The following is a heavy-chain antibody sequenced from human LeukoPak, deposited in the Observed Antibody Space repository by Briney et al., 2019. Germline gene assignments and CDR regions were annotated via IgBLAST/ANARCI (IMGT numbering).Heavy chain of an antibody. CDR3: ARSYVRGWYEVGGIDY. V-gene: IGHV3-23*01. D-gene: IGHD6-19*01. CDR2: ISGSGGNT. Sequence: GGSLRLSCAASGFTFSTYGMSWVRQAPGKGLEWVSLISGSGGNTYYADSVKGRFTISRDNSKNTLYLQMNSLRAEDTAVYYCARSYVRGWYEVGGIDYWGQGTLVTVSS. CDR1: GFTFSTYG. J-gene: IGHJ4*02.